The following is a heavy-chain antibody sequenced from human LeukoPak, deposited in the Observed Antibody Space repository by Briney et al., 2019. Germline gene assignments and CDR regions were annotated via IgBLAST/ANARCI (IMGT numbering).Heavy chain of an antibody. V-gene: IGHV3-21*01. CDR1: GFTFSSYS. Sequence: GGSLRFSCAASGFTFSSYSMNWVRQAPGKGLEWVSSISSSSSYIYYADSVKGRFTISRDNAKNSLYLQMNSLRAEDTAVYYCARDAFSSSWYPMDVWGKGTTVTVSS. CDR2: ISSSSSYI. J-gene: IGHJ6*04. CDR3: ARDAFSSSWYPMDV. D-gene: IGHD6-13*01.